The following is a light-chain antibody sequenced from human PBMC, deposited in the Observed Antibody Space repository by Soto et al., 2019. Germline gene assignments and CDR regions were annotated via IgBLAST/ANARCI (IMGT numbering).Light chain of an antibody. CDR2: EVS. Sequence: QSALTQPASVSGSPGQSITISCTGTSSDVGGYNFVSWYQQNPGRAPKLIIYEVSKRPSGLSTRFSGSKSGNTASLTISGLQAEDEADYYCCSYTSSSTWVFGGGTKLTVL. CDR1: SSDVGGYNF. CDR3: CSYTSSSTWV. V-gene: IGLV2-23*02. J-gene: IGLJ3*02.